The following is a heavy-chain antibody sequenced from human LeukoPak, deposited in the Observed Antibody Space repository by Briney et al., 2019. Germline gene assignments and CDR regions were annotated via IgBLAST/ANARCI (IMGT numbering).Heavy chain of an antibody. CDR3: ARWLSHKGDY. CDR1: GYTFTSYG. V-gene: IGHV1-18*01. D-gene: IGHD5-12*01. CDR2: ISAYNGNT. Sequence: ASVKVSCKASGYTFTSYGISWVRQAPGQGLEWMGWISAYNGNTNYAQKLQGRVTMTTDASTRTTYMELRNLRSDDTAVYYCARWLSHKGDYWGQGTLVTVSS. J-gene: IGHJ4*02.